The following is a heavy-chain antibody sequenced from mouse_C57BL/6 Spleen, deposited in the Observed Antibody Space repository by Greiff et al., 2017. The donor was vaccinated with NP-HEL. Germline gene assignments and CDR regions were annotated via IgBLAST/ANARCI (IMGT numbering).Heavy chain of an antibody. J-gene: IGHJ4*01. CDR3: VRPIYDYDNAMDY. CDR1: GFSFNTYA. V-gene: IGHV10-1*01. D-gene: IGHD2-4*01. Sequence: EVQLVESGGGLVQPKGSLKLSCAASGFSFNTYAMNWVRQAPGKGLEWVARIRSKSNNYATYYADSGKDRFTISRDDSESMLYLQMNNLKTEDTAMYYCVRPIYDYDNAMDYGGQGTSVTVSS. CDR2: IRSKSNNYAT.